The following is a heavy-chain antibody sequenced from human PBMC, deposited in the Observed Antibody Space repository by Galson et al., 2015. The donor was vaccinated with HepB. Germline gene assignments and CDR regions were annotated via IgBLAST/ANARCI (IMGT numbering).Heavy chain of an antibody. CDR1: GGSISSSSYY. CDR3: ARLGRITGTTRAGKPDY. CDR2: IYYSGST. J-gene: IGHJ4*02. D-gene: IGHD1-7*01. V-gene: IGHV4-39*01. Sequence: LSLTCTVSGGSISSSSYYWGWIRQPPGKGLEWIGSIYYSGSTYYNPSLKSRVTISVDTSKNQFSLKLSSVTAADTAVYYCARLGRITGTTRAGKPDYWGQGTLVTVAS.